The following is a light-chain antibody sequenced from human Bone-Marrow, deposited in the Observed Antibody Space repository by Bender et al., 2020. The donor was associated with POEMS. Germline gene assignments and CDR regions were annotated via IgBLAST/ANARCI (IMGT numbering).Light chain of an antibody. J-gene: IGLJ2*01. CDR3: GSYSSTNTLL. CDR2: SSH. V-gene: IGLV1-44*01. CDR1: RASIGDNL. Sequence: QSGLTQPPSASGTPGQTVTISCSGNRASIGDNLVYWYHHVPGTAPKLLIYSSHRRPSGVSDRFSGSKSGNTASLTISGLQTEDEADYYCGSYSSTNTLLFGGGTKVTVL.